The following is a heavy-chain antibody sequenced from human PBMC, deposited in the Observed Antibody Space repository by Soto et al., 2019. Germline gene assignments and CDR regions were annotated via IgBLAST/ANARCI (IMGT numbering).Heavy chain of an antibody. D-gene: IGHD3-22*01. CDR2: TTWNSGHI. J-gene: IGHJ4*02. V-gene: IGHV3-9*01. CDR1: GFNFDDSA. Sequence: PGGSLRLSCVASGFNFDDSAMNWVRQVPGKGLEWVSGTTWNSGHILYADSVKGRFTISRDNAKKSLYLELNSLRPEDTALYYCAKGRSSMIVVVMDYWGQGTPVTVSS. CDR3: AKGRSSMIVVVMDY.